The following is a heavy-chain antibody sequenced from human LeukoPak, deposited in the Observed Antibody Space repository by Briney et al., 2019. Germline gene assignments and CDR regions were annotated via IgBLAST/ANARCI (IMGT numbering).Heavy chain of an antibody. CDR3: AISGYSSNDAFDI. Sequence: ASVKASCKASGCTFTSYDITWVRQATGQGLEWMGWMNPNSGNTGYAQKFQGRVTMTRNTSISTAYMELSSLRSEDTAVYYCAISGYSSNDAFDIWGQGTMVTVSS. J-gene: IGHJ3*02. CDR1: GCTFTSYD. V-gene: IGHV1-8*01. CDR2: MNPNSGNT. D-gene: IGHD6-13*01.